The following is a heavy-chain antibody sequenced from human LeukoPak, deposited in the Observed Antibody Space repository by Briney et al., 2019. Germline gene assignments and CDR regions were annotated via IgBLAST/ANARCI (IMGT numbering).Heavy chain of an antibody. D-gene: IGHD3-16*01. V-gene: IGHV4-30-2*01. CDR2: IFRGGTT. CDR3: ARGGVWGEINAFDI. J-gene: IGHJ3*02. Sequence: SETLSLTCAVSGGSISSGGYSWSWIRQPPGKGLEWIGYIFRGGTTYYNPSLNSRVTISVDTSKDQFSLKLSSVTAADTAVYYCARGGVWGEINAFDIWGQGTMVTVSS. CDR1: GGSISSGGYS.